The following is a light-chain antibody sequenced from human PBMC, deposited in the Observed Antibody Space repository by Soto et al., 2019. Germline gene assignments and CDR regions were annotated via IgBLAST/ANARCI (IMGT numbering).Light chain of an antibody. Sequence: DIQMTQSPSSLSASVGDRVTITCRASQSISSYLNWYQQKPGKAPKLLIYAASRLQSGVPSRFSGSGSGTDFTLTISSLQPEDFATYYCQQSYSTLSITFGQGTRLEIK. CDR3: QQSYSTLSIT. J-gene: IGKJ5*01. V-gene: IGKV1-39*01. CDR2: AAS. CDR1: QSISSY.